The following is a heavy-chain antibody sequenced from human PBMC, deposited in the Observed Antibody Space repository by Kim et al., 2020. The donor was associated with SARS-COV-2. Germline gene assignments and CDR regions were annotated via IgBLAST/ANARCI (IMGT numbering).Heavy chain of an antibody. J-gene: IGHJ2*01. CDR2: ISSSGSTI. Sequence: GGSLRLSCAASGFTFSDYYMSWIRQAPGKGLEWVSYISSSGSTIYYADSVKGRFTISRDNAKNSLYLQMNSLRAEDTAVYYCARYYYDTNGVNWYFDLWGRGTLVTVSS. CDR1: GFTFSDYY. CDR3: ARYYYDTNGVNWYFDL. V-gene: IGHV3-11*01. D-gene: IGHD3-22*01.